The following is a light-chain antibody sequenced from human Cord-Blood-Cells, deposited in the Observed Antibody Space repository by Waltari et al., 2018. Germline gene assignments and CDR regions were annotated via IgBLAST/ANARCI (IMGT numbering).Light chain of an antibody. J-gene: IGLJ3*02. CDR2: GKN. Sequence: SSELTQDPAVSVALGQTVRITYKGDSLRSYYASWYQQKPGQAPALASYGKNNRPSGIPDRFSGSSSGNTASLTITGAQAEDEPDYYGNSRDSSGNQLVFGGGTKLSVL. CDR3: NSRDSSGNQLV. CDR1: SLRSYY. V-gene: IGLV3-19*01.